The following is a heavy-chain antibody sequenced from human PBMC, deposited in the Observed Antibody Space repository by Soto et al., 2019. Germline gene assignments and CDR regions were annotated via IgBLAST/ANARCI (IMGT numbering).Heavy chain of an antibody. CDR2: ITNRGGVT. D-gene: IGHD3-16*02. CDR3: AKLSLIITFGGPIVN. CDR1: GFTFKNYG. J-gene: IGHJ4*02. V-gene: IGHV3-23*01. Sequence: EVQLLESGGGLVQPGGSLRLSCAASGFTFKNYGMSWVRQAQGKGLEWVSSITNRGGVTDYADSVKGRFTISRDNSNNTLYLDMDSLGVEDTATYYCAKLSLIITFGGPIVNWGQGTLVTVSS.